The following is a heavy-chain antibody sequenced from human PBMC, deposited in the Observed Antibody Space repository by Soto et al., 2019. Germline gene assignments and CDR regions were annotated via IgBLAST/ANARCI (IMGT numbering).Heavy chain of an antibody. D-gene: IGHD6-19*01. CDR2: IYHSGST. J-gene: IGHJ6*02. CDR1: GGSISSSNW. CDR3: ARENSSGWYSAPDYGMDV. V-gene: IGHV4-4*02. Sequence: SETLSLTCAVSGGSISSSNWWSWVRQPPGKGLEWIGEIYHSGSTNYNPSLKSRVTISVGKSKNQFSLKLSSVTAADTAVYYCARENSSGWYSAPDYGMDVWGQGTTVTVSS.